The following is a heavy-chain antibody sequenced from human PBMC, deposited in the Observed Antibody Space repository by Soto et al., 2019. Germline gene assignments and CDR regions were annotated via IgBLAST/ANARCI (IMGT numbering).Heavy chain of an antibody. D-gene: IGHD3-10*01. V-gene: IGHV3-15*01. CDR3: TTGTMGGEFYYYYGMDV. J-gene: IGHJ6*02. Sequence: PGGSLRLSCAASGFTFSNAWMSWVRQAPGKGLEWVGRIKSKTDGGTTDYAAPVKGRFTISRDDSKNTLYLQMNSLKTEDTAVYYCTTGTMGGEFYYYYGMDVWGQGTTVTVSS. CDR1: GFTFSNAW. CDR2: IKSKTDGGTT.